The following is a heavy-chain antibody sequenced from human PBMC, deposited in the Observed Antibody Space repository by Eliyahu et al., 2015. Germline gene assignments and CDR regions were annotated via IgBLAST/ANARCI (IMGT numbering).Heavy chain of an antibody. V-gene: IGHV1-69*06. CDR2: IIPIFGTA. J-gene: IGHJ4*02. CDR1: GGTFSSYA. Sequence: EVKKPGSSVKVSCKAPGGTFSSYAISWVRQAPGQGLEWMGGIIPIFGTANYAQKFQGRVTITADKSTSTAYMELSSLRSEDTAVYYCARSFIAVEGRGFDYWGQGTLVTVSS. D-gene: IGHD6-19*01. CDR3: ARSFIAVEGRGFDY.